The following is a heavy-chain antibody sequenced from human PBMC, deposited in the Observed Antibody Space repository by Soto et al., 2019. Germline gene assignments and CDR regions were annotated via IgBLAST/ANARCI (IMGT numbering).Heavy chain of an antibody. Sequence: PGESRKISCKVSVYSFTSYWIGWVRQMPGKGLEWMGIIYPGDSDTRYSPSFQGQVTISADKSISTAYLQWSSLKAADTAVYHCARMSATGTRWFDPWGQGTLVTVSS. J-gene: IGHJ5*02. CDR2: IYPGDSDT. V-gene: IGHV5-51*01. D-gene: IGHD6-13*01. CDR1: VYSFTSYW. CDR3: ARMSATGTRWFDP.